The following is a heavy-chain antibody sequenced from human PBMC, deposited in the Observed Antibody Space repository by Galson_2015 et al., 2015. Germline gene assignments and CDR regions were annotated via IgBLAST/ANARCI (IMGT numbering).Heavy chain of an antibody. V-gene: IGHV3-11*04. D-gene: IGHD4-17*01. CDR1: GFIFSDHY. J-gene: IGHJ4*02. CDR3: ARGPNLILRF. CDR2: ISTTSSTI. Sequence: SLRLSCAASGFIFSDHYMSWIRQAPGKGLEWVSYISTTSSTIYYADSVKGRFTISRDNAKNSLYLQMNSLRAEDTAVYYCARGPNLILRFWGQGTLVTVSS.